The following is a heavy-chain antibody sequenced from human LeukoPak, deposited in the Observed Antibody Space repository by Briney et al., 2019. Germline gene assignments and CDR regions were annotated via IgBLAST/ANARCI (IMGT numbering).Heavy chain of an antibody. J-gene: IGHJ3*02. V-gene: IGHV3-21*01. CDR2: ISSSSSYI. Sequence: PGGSLRLSCAASGFTFSSYSMNWVRQAPGKGLEWVSSISSSSSYIYYADSVKGRFTISRDNAKNSLYLQMNSLRAEDTAVYYCARDQLGYCSGGSCYSAAFDIWGQGTMVTVSP. D-gene: IGHD2-15*01. CDR1: GFTFSSYS. CDR3: ARDQLGYCSGGSCYSAAFDI.